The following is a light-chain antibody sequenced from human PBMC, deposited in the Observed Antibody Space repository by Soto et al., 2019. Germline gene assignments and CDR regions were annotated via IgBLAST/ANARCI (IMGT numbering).Light chain of an antibody. J-gene: IGKJ2*01. CDR2: GAS. V-gene: IGKV3-20*01. CDR1: QSVSSSY. Sequence: ESVVTQSPGTLALSPGQRATLSCRASQSVSSSYLAWYQQKPGQAPRLLIYGASSSATGIPDRFSVSGSGTDFTLTISRLEPEDFAVYYCQQYGSSPRYTFGQGTKLEI. CDR3: QQYGSSPRYT.